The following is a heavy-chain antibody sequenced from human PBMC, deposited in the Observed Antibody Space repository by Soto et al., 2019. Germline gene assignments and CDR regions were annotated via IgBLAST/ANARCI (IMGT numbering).Heavy chain of an antibody. Sequence: GASLRLSCAASGFTFSSYSMNCARQAPGKGLEWVSSISSSSSYIYYADSVKGRFTISRDNAKNSLYLQMNTLRAEDTAVYYCARDPPTDYWGQGTLLTVSS. V-gene: IGHV3-21*01. J-gene: IGHJ4*02. CDR3: ARDPPTDY. CDR1: GFTFSSYS. CDR2: ISSSSSYI.